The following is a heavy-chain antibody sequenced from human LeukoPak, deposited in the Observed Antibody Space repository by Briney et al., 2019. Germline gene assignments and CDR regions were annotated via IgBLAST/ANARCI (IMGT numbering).Heavy chain of an antibody. CDR2: ILYDGSKE. Sequence: GRSLRLSCSASGFPLNSYTMHWVRQAPGKGPEWVAVILYDGSKENYADSVKSRFTVSRDNSKNTLDLQMNSLRPEDTAVYYCARDPDQYYYYMDVWGKGSLVTVSS. CDR3: ARDPDQYYYYMDV. V-gene: IGHV3-30*04. CDR1: GFPLNSYT. J-gene: IGHJ6*03.